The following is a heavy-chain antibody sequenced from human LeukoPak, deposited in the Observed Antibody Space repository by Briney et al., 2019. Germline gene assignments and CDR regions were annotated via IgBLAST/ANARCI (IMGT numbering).Heavy chain of an antibody. D-gene: IGHD5-24*01. V-gene: IGHV3-30*19. CDR2: ISYDGSNK. CDR1: GFTFSNYG. J-gene: IGHJ4*02. CDR3: ARGDGYNSEFDY. Sequence: GGSLRLSCAASGFTFSNYGMHWVRQAPGKGLEWVAVISYDGSNKYYADSVKGRFTISRDNSKNTLYLQMNSLRAEDTAVYYCARGDGYNSEFDYWGQGTLVTVSS.